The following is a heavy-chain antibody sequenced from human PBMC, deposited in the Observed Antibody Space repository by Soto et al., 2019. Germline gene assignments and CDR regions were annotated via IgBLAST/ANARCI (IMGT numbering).Heavy chain of an antibody. J-gene: IGHJ3*02. CDR3: AKDMQYYYGSGSYPNAFDI. D-gene: IGHD3-10*01. CDR2: ISWNSGSI. CDR1: GFTFDDYA. V-gene: IGHV3-9*01. Sequence: GGSLRLSCAASGFTFDDYAMHWVRQAPGKGLEWVSGISWNSGSIGYADSVKGRFTISRDNAKNSLYLQMNSLRAEDTALYYCAKDMQYYYGSGSYPNAFDIWGQGTMVTVSS.